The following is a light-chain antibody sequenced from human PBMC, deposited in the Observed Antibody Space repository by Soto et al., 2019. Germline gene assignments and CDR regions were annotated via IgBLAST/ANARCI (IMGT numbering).Light chain of an antibody. CDR1: QGISSY. Sequence: DIQLTQSPSFLSASVGDRITITCRASQGISSYLAWYKQQPGKAPKLLIYAASTLQSGVQSRFSGSGSGTEFTLTISRLQPVDFATYYCQQLNSYPLYTFGHGTKREI. J-gene: IGKJ2*01. CDR2: AAS. V-gene: IGKV1-9*01. CDR3: QQLNSYPLYT.